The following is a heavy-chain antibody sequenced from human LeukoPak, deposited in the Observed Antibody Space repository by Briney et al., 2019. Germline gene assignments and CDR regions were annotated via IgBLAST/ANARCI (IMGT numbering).Heavy chain of an antibody. Sequence: ASVKVSCKASGGTFSSYAISWVRQAPGQGLEWMGRIIPIFSIANYAQKFQGRVTITADKSTSTAYMELSSLRSEDTAVYYCARVGDSSGFDFDLWGRGTLVTVSS. CDR2: IIPIFSIA. D-gene: IGHD3-22*01. CDR1: GGTFSSYA. J-gene: IGHJ2*01. CDR3: ARVGDSSGFDFDL. V-gene: IGHV1-69*04.